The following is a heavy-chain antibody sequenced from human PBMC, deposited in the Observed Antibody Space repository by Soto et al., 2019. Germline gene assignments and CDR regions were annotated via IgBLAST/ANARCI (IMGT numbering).Heavy chain of an antibody. CDR1: GGSISSGGYY. D-gene: IGHD1-26*01. CDR2: IYYSGST. J-gene: IGHJ4*02. CDR3: ARVWGASLFFDY. Sequence: QVQLQESGPGLVKPSQTLSLTCTVSGGSISSGGYYWSWIRQHPGKGLEWIGYIYYSGSTYYNPSLKSRVTISGDTSKNQFSMKLSSVTAADTAVYYCARVWGASLFFDYWGQGTLVTVSS. V-gene: IGHV4-31*03.